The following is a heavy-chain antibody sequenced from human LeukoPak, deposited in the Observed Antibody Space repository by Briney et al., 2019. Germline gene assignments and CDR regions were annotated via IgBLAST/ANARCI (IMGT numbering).Heavy chain of an antibody. CDR3: ARRGMLWFGEYPYYFDY. CDR2: IKGIGPTT. Sequence: GGSLRLSCAASGFTFSDYYMSWIRQAPGKGLEWVSTIKGIGPTTYYADSLKGRFTISRDNAKNSLFLQMSSLRADDTAVYYCARRGMLWFGEYPYYFDYWGQGILVTVSS. J-gene: IGHJ4*02. D-gene: IGHD3-10*01. CDR1: GFTFSDYY. V-gene: IGHV3-11*01.